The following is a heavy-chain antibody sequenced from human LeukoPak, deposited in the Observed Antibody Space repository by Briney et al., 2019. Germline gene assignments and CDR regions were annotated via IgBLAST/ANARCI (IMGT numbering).Heavy chain of an antibody. V-gene: IGHV4-4*07. CDR2: IYTSGST. CDR1: GGSISSYY. J-gene: IGHJ4*02. D-gene: IGHD6-13*01. Sequence: SETLSLTCTVSGGSISSYYWSWIRQPAGKGLEWIGRIYTSGSTNYNPSLKSRVTMSVDTSKNQFSLKLSSVTAADTAVYYRAGGIAAADPPDYWGQGTLVTVSS. CDR3: AGGIAAADPPDY.